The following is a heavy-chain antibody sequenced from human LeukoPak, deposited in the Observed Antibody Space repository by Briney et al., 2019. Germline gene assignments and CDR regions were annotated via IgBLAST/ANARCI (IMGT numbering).Heavy chain of an antibody. CDR3: AKDSCSSTSCYRGFDY. D-gene: IGHD2-2*02. J-gene: IGHJ4*02. V-gene: IGHV3-23*01. CDR2: ISGSGGST. CDR1: GFTFSSYA. Sequence: GGSLRLSCAASGFTFSSYAMSWVRQAPGKGLEWVSAISGSGGSTYYADSVKGRFTISRDNSKNTLYLQMNSLRTEDTAVYHCAKDSCSSTSCYRGFDYWGQGTLVTVSS.